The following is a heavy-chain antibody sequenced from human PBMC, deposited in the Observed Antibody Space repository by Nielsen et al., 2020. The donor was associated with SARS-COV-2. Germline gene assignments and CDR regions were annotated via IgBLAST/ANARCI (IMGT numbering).Heavy chain of an antibody. CDR3: ARGDPQDYGMDV. V-gene: IGHV1-2*04. CDR2: INPNSGGT. J-gene: IGHJ6*02. Sequence: ASVKVSCKASGYTFTGYYMHWVRQAPGQGLEWMGRINPNSGGTNYAQKFQGWVTMTRDTSISTAYMELSRLRSDDTAVYYCARGDPQDYGMDVWGQGTTVTVSS. CDR1: GYTFTGYY.